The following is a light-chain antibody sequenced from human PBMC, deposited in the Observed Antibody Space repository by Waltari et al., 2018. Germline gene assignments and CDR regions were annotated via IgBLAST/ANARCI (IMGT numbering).Light chain of an antibody. CDR3: SSRDSSASHVL. J-gene: IGLJ2*01. CDR1: SLRTSY. Sequence: SSELTQDPAVSVALGQTVTLTCHGASLRTSYSSWYQQKSVQAPILVLFGKNKRPSGIQDRFSGYNSETKTSWTIKGDQAEDEADYYCSSRDSSASHVLFAGGTKLTVL. V-gene: IGLV3-19*01. CDR2: GKN.